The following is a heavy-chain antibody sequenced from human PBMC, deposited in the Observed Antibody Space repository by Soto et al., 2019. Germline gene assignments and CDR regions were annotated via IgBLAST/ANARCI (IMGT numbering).Heavy chain of an antibody. J-gene: IGHJ4*02. D-gene: IGHD3-10*01. CDR1: GYTFTDFG. Sequence: ASVKVSCKASGYTFTDFGISWVRQAPGQGLEWMGWVTAHNGDTKYAQKFRGRVTMTTDTSTSTVYMDLGSLRAEDTAVYYCAIVGEYGSRRYGYDYWGQGTLVTVAS. CDR3: AIVGEYGSRRYGYDY. V-gene: IGHV1-18*01. CDR2: VTAHNGDT.